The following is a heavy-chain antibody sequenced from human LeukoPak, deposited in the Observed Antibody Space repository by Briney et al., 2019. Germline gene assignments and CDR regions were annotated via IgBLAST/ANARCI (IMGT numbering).Heavy chain of an antibody. D-gene: IGHD7-27*01. J-gene: IGHJ6*03. Sequence: GGSLRLSCSTSGFTFNRNVMSWVRQPPGKGLEWVSAIIDDGSSTYYADSVRGRFTISRDNSKNTLYLQMNSLRAEDTAIYYCAKGTANWGSYYMDVWGKGTTVTVSS. CDR3: AKGTANWGSYYMDV. V-gene: IGHV3-23*01. CDR2: IIDDGSST. CDR1: GFTFNRNV.